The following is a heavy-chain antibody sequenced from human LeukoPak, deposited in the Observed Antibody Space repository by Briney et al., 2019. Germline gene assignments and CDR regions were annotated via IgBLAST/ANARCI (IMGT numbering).Heavy chain of an antibody. J-gene: IGHJ3*02. D-gene: IGHD3-10*01. V-gene: IGHV3-20*04. Sequence: GGSLRLSCAASGFTFDDYGMSWVRQAPGKGLEWVSGINWNGGSTGYADSVKGRFTISRDNAENSLYLQMNSLRAEHTALYYCARRLLWFGELSDPFDAFDIWGQGTMVTVSS. CDR3: ARRLLWFGELSDPFDAFDI. CDR2: INWNGGST. CDR1: GFTFDDYG.